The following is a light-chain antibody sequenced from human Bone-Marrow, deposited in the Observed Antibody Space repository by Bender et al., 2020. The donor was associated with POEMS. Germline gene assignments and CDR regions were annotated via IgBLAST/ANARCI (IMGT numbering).Light chain of an antibody. V-gene: IGLV1-44*01. CDR3: ATWDDSLSGGV. J-gene: IGLJ3*02. Sequence: QSVLTQPPSASGTPGQRVTISCSGSRSNIGSHAVNWYQQLPGAAPKLLIYGNNQRPSGVPDRFAGSKSDTSASLAISGLQSEDEAHYYCATWDDSLSGGVFGGGTKLTVL. CDR2: GNN. CDR1: RSNIGSHA.